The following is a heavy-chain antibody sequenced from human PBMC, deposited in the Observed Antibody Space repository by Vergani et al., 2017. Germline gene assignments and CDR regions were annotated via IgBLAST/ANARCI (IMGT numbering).Heavy chain of an antibody. J-gene: IGHJ4*02. CDR2: IHTSGST. V-gene: IGHV4-61*02. Sequence: QVQLQESGPGLVKPSQTLSLTCTVSGGSINSHNYYWSWIRQPAGKGLEWIGRIHTSGSTHYNPSLKSRVTMSEDTSKNQFSLNLTSVTAADTAVYFCARGSCLGGSCYKPLLDYWGEGRLVGVCS. D-gene: IGHD2-15*01. CDR3: ARGSCLGGSCYKPLLDY. CDR1: GGSINSHNYY.